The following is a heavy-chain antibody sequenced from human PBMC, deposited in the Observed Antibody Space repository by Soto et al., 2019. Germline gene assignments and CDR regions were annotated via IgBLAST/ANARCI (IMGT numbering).Heavy chain of an antibody. CDR1: GFTFSSYA. D-gene: IGHD6-19*01. CDR2: IGGRGDST. J-gene: IGHJ4*02. V-gene: IGHV3-23*01. Sequence: EVQLLESGGGLVQPGGSLRLSCAASGFTFSSYAMSWVRQAPGKGLEWVSAIGGRGDSTYYADSVKGRFTISRDNSRDPLYLQMNSLRAEDTAVYYCAKDLIYGYNSGRPFDYWGQGTLVTVSS. CDR3: AKDLIYGYNSGRPFDY.